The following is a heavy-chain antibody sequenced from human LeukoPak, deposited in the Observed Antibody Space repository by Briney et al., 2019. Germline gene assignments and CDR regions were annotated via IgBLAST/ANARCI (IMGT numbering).Heavy chain of an antibody. V-gene: IGHV4-39*07. CDR3: ARVGFGWLRWRGAFDY. CDR2: IYKAGNT. CDR1: GGSISSTTYY. D-gene: IGHD5-12*01. Sequence: PSETLSLTCTVSGGSISSTTYYWAWIRQPPGKGLEWIGSIYKAGNTNYSPSLRSRVTISVDTSKNQFSLKLSSVTAADTAVYYCARVGFGWLRWRGAFDYWGQGTLVTVSS. J-gene: IGHJ4*02.